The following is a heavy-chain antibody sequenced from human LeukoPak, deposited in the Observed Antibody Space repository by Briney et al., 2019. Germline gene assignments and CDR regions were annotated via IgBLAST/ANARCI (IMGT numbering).Heavy chain of an antibody. CDR2: INPNSGGT. Sequence: GASVEVSCKASGYTFTGYYMHWVRQAPGQGLKWMGWINPNSGGTNYAQKFQGRVTMTRDTSISTAYMELSRLRSDDTAVYYCASNIAVAGQGYWYFDLWGRGTLVTVSS. V-gene: IGHV1-2*02. J-gene: IGHJ2*01. CDR1: GYTFTGYY. D-gene: IGHD6-19*01. CDR3: ASNIAVAGQGYWYFDL.